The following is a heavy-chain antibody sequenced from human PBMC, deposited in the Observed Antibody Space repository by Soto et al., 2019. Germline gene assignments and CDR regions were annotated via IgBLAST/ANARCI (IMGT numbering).Heavy chain of an antibody. Sequence: GGSLILSCVASGFTLTTYTMNWVRQAPGMGLEWVSSINGRGNYKYYTDSVEGRFTISRDNAKNSLYLHMNSLGAEDTAVYYCAREDGVVGATSAFDYWGQGTIVTVSS. J-gene: IGHJ4*02. CDR3: AREDGVVGATSAFDY. D-gene: IGHD1-26*01. CDR2: INGRGNYK. V-gene: IGHV3-21*01. CDR1: GFTLTTYT.